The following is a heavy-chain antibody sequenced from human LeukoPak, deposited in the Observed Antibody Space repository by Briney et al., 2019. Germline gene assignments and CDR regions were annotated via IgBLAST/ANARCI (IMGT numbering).Heavy chain of an antibody. Sequence: GGSLRLSCAASGFIFSNYEMNWVRQAPGKGLEWVAYIGSSGSATNYADSMKGRFTISRDNAKNSLYLQMNSLRAEDTAVYYCARDGGIVGATKSDYWGQGTLVTVSS. J-gene: IGHJ4*02. CDR1: GFIFSNYE. CDR3: ARDGGIVGATKSDY. V-gene: IGHV3-48*03. CDR2: IGSSGSAT. D-gene: IGHD1-26*01.